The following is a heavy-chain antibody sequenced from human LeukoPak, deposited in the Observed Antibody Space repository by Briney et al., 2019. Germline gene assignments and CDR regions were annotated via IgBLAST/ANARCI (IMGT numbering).Heavy chain of an antibody. Sequence: SETLSLTCTVSGGSISSYYWSWIRQPPGKGLEWIGYIYYSGSTNYNPSLKSRVTISVDTSKNQFSLKLSSVTAADTAVYYCARQSEVKGFDYWGQGTLVTVSS. D-gene: IGHD2-21*01. CDR2: IYYSGST. CDR1: GGSISSYY. V-gene: IGHV4-59*08. J-gene: IGHJ4*02. CDR3: ARQSEVKGFDY.